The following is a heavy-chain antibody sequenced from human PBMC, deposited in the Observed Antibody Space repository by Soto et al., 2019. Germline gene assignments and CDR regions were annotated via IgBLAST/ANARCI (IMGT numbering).Heavy chain of an antibody. Sequence: ASVKVSCKVSGYTLTELSMHWVRRAPGKGLEWMGGFDPEDGETIYAQKFQGRVTMTEDTSTDTAYMELSSLRSEDTAVYYCATDRTTVSYYYDSSGYFDYWGQGTLVTVSS. J-gene: IGHJ4*02. CDR2: FDPEDGET. CDR1: GYTLTELS. CDR3: ATDRTTVSYYYDSSGYFDY. D-gene: IGHD3-22*01. V-gene: IGHV1-24*01.